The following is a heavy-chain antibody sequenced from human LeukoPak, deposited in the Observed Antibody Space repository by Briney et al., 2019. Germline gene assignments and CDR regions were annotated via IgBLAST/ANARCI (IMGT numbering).Heavy chain of an antibody. CDR3: ARASYYGNRYCDL. J-gene: IGHJ2*01. V-gene: IGHV4-4*07. Sequence: SETLSLTCTVSGGSISSHYWSWIRQPAGKGVEWFGRIYSSGTTNYNPSLKSRVTMSVDTSKNQFSLKLSSVTAADTAVYYCARASYYGNRYCDLWGRGTLVTVSS. CDR2: IYSSGTT. D-gene: IGHD3-10*01. CDR1: GGSISSHY.